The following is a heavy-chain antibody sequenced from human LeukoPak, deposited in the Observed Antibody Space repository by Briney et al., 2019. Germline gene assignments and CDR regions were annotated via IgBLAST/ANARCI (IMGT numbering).Heavy chain of an antibody. J-gene: IGHJ4*02. V-gene: IGHV3-21*01. CDR1: GFTFSNAW. CDR2: ISSSSSYI. D-gene: IGHD1-20*01. CDR3: ARAHNWKYGTFDY. Sequence: GGSLRLSCAASGFTFSNAWMSWVRQAPGKGLEWVSCISSSSSYIYNADSVKGRFTISRDNAKNSLYLQMNSLRVEDTAVYYCARAHNWKYGTFDYWGQGTLVTVSS.